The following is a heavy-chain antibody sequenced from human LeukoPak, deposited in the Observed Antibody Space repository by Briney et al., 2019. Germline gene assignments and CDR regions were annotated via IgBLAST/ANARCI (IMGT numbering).Heavy chain of an antibody. D-gene: IGHD3-10*01. Sequence: GGSLRLSCVASGFTFRDYGMHWVRQAPGKGLEWVANIKKDGSDKYYVDSVKGRFTVSRDNAKNSLYLQMNSLRAEDTAVYYCLHYDSGSVWGQGTPVTVSS. V-gene: IGHV3-7*01. CDR2: IKKDGSDK. CDR1: GFTFRDYG. CDR3: LHYDSGSV. J-gene: IGHJ4*02.